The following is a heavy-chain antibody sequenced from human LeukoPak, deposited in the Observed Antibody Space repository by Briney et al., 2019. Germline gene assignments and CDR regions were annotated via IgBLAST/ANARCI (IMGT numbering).Heavy chain of an antibody. CDR3: ARGRFPGSGSRYKSLDY. V-gene: IGHV1-18*01. CDR1: GYTFTSYG. D-gene: IGHD3-10*01. J-gene: IGHJ4*02. CDR2: ISVDNGNT. Sequence: ASVKVSCKASGYTFTSYGITWVRQAPGQGLEWMGGISVDNGNTNYAQKFKGRLTMTADTSTSTAYMDLRSLRSDDTAVYYCARGRFPGSGSRYKSLDYWGQGPLVTVSS.